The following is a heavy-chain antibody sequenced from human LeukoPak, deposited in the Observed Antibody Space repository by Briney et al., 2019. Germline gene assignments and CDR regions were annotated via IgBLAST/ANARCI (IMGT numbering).Heavy chain of an antibody. V-gene: IGHV3-43*01. CDR3: AKDGHYCTATTCYSSWFDP. Sequence: GGSLRLSCEASGFSFDEYTMHWVRQAPGKGLEWVSLIGYDGDTTCYADSVRGRFTVSRDNSKNCLFLQMSSLRTDDTGFYYCAKDGHYCTATTCYSSWFDPWGQGTLVTVFS. CDR2: IGYDGDTT. J-gene: IGHJ5*02. D-gene: IGHD1/OR15-1a*01. CDR1: GFSFDEYT.